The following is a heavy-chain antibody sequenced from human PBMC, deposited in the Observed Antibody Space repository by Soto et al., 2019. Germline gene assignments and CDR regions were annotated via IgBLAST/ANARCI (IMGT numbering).Heavy chain of an antibody. CDR2: ITSSSAFT. Sequence: GGSLRLSCAASGFTFSDYYMSWIRQAPGKGLEWVSSITSSSAFTNYADSVRGRFTIFRDNAKNSLYLQMDSLKAEDTAVYYCARQTGYYDSSGYYFWGQGTLVTVSS. D-gene: IGHD3-22*01. V-gene: IGHV3-11*06. CDR1: GFTFSDYY. CDR3: ARQTGYYDSSGYYF. J-gene: IGHJ4*02.